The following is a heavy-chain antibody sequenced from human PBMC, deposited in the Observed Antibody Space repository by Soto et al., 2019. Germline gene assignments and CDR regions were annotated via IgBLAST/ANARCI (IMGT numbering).Heavy chain of an antibody. V-gene: IGHV4-34*01. CDR2: INHSGFT. CDR1: GGSFTGYY. Sequence: KTSETLSLTCDVSGGSFTGYYWSWIRQPPGKGLEWIGEINHSGFTIYNPSLTGRVTISLDTSKSQFSLKLSSLTAADTAFYFCARGHGRFAHWGQGTLVTVSS. J-gene: IGHJ4*02. CDR3: ARGHGRFAH.